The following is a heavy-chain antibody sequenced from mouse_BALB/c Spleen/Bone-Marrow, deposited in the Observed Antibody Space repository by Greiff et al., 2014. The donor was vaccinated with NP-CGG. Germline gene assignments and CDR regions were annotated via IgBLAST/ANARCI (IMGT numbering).Heavy chain of an antibody. CDR3: TREGDSPFAY. CDR2: INPSNGGT. J-gene: IGHJ3*01. Sequence: VQLQESGAELVKPWASVTLSCKASGYTFTRYYMYWVRQWPGQGLEWIGEINPSNGGTNFNEKFKSKATLTVDKSSSTADMKLSSLTSEDAAVYYCTREGDSPFAYWGQGTLVTGSA. D-gene: IGHD2-13*01. CDR1: GYTFTRYY. V-gene: IGHV1S81*02.